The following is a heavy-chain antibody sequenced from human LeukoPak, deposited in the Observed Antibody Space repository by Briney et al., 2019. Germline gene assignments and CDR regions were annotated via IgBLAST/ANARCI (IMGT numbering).Heavy chain of an antibody. J-gene: IGHJ5*02. CDR1: GYTFTGYH. D-gene: IGHD2-2*01. CDR2: SNPNSGDT. Sequence: ASVKVSCKASGYTFTGYHMHWVRQAPGQGLEWMGRSNPNSGDTNYAQKFQGRVTMSRDTSISTAYMELSSLRSEDTAVYYCARDRYCSSTSCPENWFDPWGQGTLVTVSS. V-gene: IGHV1-2*06. CDR3: ARDRYCSSTSCPENWFDP.